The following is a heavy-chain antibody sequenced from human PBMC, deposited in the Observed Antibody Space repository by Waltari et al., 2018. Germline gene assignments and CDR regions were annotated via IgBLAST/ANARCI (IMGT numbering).Heavy chain of an antibody. CDR3: ARDRRRFGSGVADGCDF. Sequence: QVQLVQSGAEVKKPGASMKVSCKASGYNFSTYDITWWRQAPGQGLEWMGWISVNNGNTNYAQQFQGRCTMTTDTSTKTAYMELRSLRSEDTAVYYCARDRRRFGSGVADGCDFWGQGTIVTVSS. V-gene: IGHV1-18*01. CDR1: GYNFSTYD. J-gene: IGHJ3*01. CDR2: ISVNNGNT. D-gene: IGHD3-3*01.